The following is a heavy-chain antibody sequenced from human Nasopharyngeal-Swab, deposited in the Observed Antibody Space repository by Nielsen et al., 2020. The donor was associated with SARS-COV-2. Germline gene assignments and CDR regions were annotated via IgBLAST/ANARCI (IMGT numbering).Heavy chain of an antibody. J-gene: IGHJ4*02. CDR2: IHIDGSST. V-gene: IGHV3-74*01. CDR3: ARDSGWAFDY. D-gene: IGHD6-19*01. Sequence: GESLKISCTASGFTFSSYWMHWVRQAPGKGLVWVSRIHIDGSSTSYGDSVKGRFTISRDDAKNTLYLQMNSLRTEDTAVYYCARDSGWAFDYWGQGTLVSVSS. CDR1: GFTFSSYW.